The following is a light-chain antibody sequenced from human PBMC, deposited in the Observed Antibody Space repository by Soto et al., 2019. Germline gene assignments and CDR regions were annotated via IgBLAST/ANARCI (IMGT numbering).Light chain of an antibody. CDR1: SSNIGSNY. CDR3: AAWDDSLSGPV. CDR2: RNN. Sequence: QSVLTQPPSASGTPGQRVTISCSGSSSNIGSNYVYWYHQLPGTAPKLVIYRNNQRPSGVPDRISGSKSGTSASLAISGLRSEDEGDYYCAAWDDSLSGPVFGGGTKLTVL. J-gene: IGLJ3*02. V-gene: IGLV1-47*01.